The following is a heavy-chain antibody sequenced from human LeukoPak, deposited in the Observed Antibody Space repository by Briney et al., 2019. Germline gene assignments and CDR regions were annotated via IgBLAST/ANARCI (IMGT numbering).Heavy chain of an antibody. Sequence: ASVKVSCKASGYTFTGYYMHWVRQAPGQGLEWMGWINPNSGGTNYVQKFQGRVTMTRDTSISAAYMELSRLRSDDTAVYYCARELAVAGNHGDYWGQGTLVTVSS. CDR2: INPNSGGT. CDR3: ARELAVAGNHGDY. D-gene: IGHD6-19*01. V-gene: IGHV1-2*02. CDR1: GYTFTGYY. J-gene: IGHJ4*02.